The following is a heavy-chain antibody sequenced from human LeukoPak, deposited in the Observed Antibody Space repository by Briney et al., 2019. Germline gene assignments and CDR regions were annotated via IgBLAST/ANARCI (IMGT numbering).Heavy chain of an antibody. J-gene: IGHJ5*02. Sequence: GGSLRLSCAASGFTFDDYAMHWVRQAPGKGLEWVSGISWNSGSIGYADSVKGRFTISRDNAKNSLYLQMSSLRAEDTALYYCAKGPPYYDSSPWGQGTLVTVSS. CDR3: AKGPPYYDSSP. V-gene: IGHV3-9*01. D-gene: IGHD3-22*01. CDR1: GFTFDDYA. CDR2: ISWNSGSI.